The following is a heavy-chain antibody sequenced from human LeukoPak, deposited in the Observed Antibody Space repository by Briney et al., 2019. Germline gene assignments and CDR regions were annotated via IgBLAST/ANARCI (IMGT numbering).Heavy chain of an antibody. J-gene: IGHJ4*02. V-gene: IGHV3-30-3*01. D-gene: IGHD1/OR15-1a*01. CDR2: ISYDGSNK. CDR3: ARNKRGDY. CDR1: GFTFSSYA. Sequence: GGSLRLSCAASGFTFSSYAMHWVRQAPGKGLEWVAVISYDGSNKYYADSVKGRFTISRDNAKNSLYLQMNSLRAEDTGIYYCARNKRGDYWGQGTLVTVSS.